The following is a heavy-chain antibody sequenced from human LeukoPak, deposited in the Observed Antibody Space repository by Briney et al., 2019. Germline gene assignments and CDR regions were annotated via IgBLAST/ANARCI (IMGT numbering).Heavy chain of an antibody. CDR2: IGTAGDI. J-gene: IGHJ2*01. V-gene: IGHV3-13*01. D-gene: IGHD6-13*01. Sequence: GSLRLSCAASGFTFSSYDMHWVRQATGKGLEWVSGIGTAGDIYYPGSVKGRFTISRENAKNSLYLQVNSLRAGDTAVYYCARAGYSSTWYSRYFDLWGRGTLVTVSS. CDR1: GFTFSSYD. CDR3: ARAGYSSTWYSRYFDL.